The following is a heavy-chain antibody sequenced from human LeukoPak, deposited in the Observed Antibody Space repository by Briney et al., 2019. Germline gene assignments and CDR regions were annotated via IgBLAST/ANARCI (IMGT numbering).Heavy chain of an antibody. CDR3: TRWARYCSSGSCYSWFDP. CDR2: MKIEGSEE. Sequence: PGGSLRLSCVASGFTFSSDWMSWVRQAPGEGLEWVANMKIEGSEEYYVDSVKGRFTISRDNAKNSLYLQMNSLRVDDTAVYYCTRWARYCSSGSCYSWFDPWGQGTLVTVSS. V-gene: IGHV3-7*01. D-gene: IGHD2-15*01. CDR1: GFTFSSDW. J-gene: IGHJ5*02.